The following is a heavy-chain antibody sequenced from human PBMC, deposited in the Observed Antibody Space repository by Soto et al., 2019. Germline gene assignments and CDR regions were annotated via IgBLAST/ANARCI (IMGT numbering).Heavy chain of an antibody. D-gene: IGHD1-26*01. CDR1: GGTFSSYT. J-gene: IGHJ6*02. Sequence: ASVKVSCKASGGTFSSYTISWVRQAPGQGLEWMGRIIPILGIANYAQKFQGRVTITADKSTSTAYMELSSLRSGDTAVYYCASQGELPTNYYYYYGMDVWGQGTTVTVSS. CDR2: IIPILGIA. CDR3: ASQGELPTNYYYYYGMDV. V-gene: IGHV1-69*02.